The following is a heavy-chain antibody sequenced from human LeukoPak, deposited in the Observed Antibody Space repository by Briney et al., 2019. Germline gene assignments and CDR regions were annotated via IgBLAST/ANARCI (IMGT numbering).Heavy chain of an antibody. CDR3: AREDTYYYGSESYERLYYFDY. CDR1: GFTFSSYA. CDR2: ISGSGGST. J-gene: IGHJ4*01. D-gene: IGHD3-10*01. Sequence: QSGGSLRLSCAASGFTFSSYAMSWVRQAPGKGLEWVSAISGSGGSTYYADSVKGRFTISRDNAKNSLFLQMNSLRDEDTAVYYCAREDTYYYGSESYERLYYFDYWGQGTLVTVSS. V-gene: IGHV3-23*01.